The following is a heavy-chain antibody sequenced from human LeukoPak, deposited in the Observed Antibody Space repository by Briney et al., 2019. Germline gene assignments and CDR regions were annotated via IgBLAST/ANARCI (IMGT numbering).Heavy chain of an antibody. CDR1: GGTFSSYA. Sequence: SVKVSCKASGGTFSSYAISWVRPAPGQGLEWMGGIIPIFGTANYAQKFQGRVTITADESTSTAYMELSSLRSEDTAVYYCASLNDYTYGMDVWGQGTTVTVSS. J-gene: IGHJ6*02. D-gene: IGHD4-11*01. CDR3: ASLNDYTYGMDV. CDR2: IIPIFGTA. V-gene: IGHV1-69*13.